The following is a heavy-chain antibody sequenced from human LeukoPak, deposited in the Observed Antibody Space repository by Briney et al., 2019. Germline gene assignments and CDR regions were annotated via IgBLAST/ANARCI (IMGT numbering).Heavy chain of an antibody. Sequence: GGSLRLSCAASGFTFSSYAVSSVHQTPGKGLELVSAISGSGGSTYYADSVKGRFTISRDNSKNTLYLQMNSLRAEDTVFFFRQKTAYEILTGYYDYWGQGTLVTVSS. J-gene: IGHJ4*02. CDR1: GFTFSSYA. CDR3: QKTAYEILTGYYDY. V-gene: IGHV3-23*01. CDR2: ISGSGGST. D-gene: IGHD3-9*01.